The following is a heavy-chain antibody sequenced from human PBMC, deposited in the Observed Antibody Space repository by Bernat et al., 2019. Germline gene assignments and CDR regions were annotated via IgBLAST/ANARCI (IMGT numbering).Heavy chain of an antibody. CDR3: PRLGTGTNPPYDY. V-gene: IGHV4-59*08. D-gene: IGHD1/OR15-1a*01. CDR1: GGSISGYY. Sequence: QVQLQESGPGLVKPSETLSLTCTVSGGSISGYYWSWVRQPPGKGLEQLGYIYYTGTTTYNPSLKSRVTLSVDTSTNQFSLRLNSVTAADTAVYYCPRLGTGTNPPYDYWGQGTLVTVSS. J-gene: IGHJ4*02. CDR2: IYYTGTT.